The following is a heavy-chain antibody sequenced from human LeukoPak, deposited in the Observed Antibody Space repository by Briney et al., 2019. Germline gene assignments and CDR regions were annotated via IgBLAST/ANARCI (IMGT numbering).Heavy chain of an antibody. CDR1: GGTFSSYA. D-gene: IGHD2-2*01. Sequence: ASVKVSCKASGGTFSSYAISWVRQAPGQGLEWMGGIIPIFGTANYAQKFQGRVTITADESTSTAYMELSSLRSEDTAVYYCAREILVPAAFPVFDPWGQGTLVTVSS. V-gene: IGHV1-69*13. CDR2: IIPIFGTA. CDR3: AREILVPAAFPVFDP. J-gene: IGHJ5*02.